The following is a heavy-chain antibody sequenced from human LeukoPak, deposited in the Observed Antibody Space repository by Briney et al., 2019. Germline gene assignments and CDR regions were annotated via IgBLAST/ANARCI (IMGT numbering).Heavy chain of an antibody. CDR2: ISNTGSTT. J-gene: IGHJ4*02. V-gene: IGHV3-11*04. CDR3: ARVRGSYSVDY. D-gene: IGHD1-26*01. CDR1: GFTFSDYY. Sequence: GGSLRLSCAASGFTFSDYYMSWIRQAPGKGLDWVSYISNTGSTTQYADSVKGRFTISRDNAKNSLHLQMNSLRAEDTAVYYCARVRGSYSVDYWGQGTLVTVSS.